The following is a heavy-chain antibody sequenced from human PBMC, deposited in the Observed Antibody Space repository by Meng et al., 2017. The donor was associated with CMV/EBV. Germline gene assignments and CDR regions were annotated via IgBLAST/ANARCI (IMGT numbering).Heavy chain of an antibody. Sequence: GGSLRLSCAASGFTFSSYEMNWVRQAPGKGLEWVSYISSSGSTIYYADSVKSRFTISRDNAKNSLYLQMNSLRAEDTAVYYCARDLETAMDLLYYYYGMDVWGQGTTVTVSS. CDR2: ISSSGSTI. V-gene: IGHV3-48*03. CDR1: GFTFSSYE. J-gene: IGHJ6*02. CDR3: ARDLETAMDLLYYYYGMDV. D-gene: IGHD5-18*01.